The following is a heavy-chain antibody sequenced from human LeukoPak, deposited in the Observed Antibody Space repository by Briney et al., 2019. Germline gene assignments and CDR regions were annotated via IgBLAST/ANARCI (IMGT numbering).Heavy chain of an antibody. D-gene: IGHD6-13*01. CDR2: IYYSGGT. J-gene: IGHJ4*02. Sequence: SETLSLTCTVSGGSISSNGYYWAWFRQPPGKGLEWIGSIYYSGGTYYNPSLKSRVTISVDTSKNQFSLKLSSVTAADTAVYYCARNLIPEQLVLNFWGQGTLVTVSS. CDR3: ARNLIPEQLVLNF. CDR1: GGSISSNGYY. V-gene: IGHV4-39*07.